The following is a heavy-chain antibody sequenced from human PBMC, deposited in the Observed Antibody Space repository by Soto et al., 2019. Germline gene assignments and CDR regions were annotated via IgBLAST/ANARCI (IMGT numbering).Heavy chain of an antibody. CDR2: ISAYNGNT. J-gene: IGHJ4*02. CDR3: AKSGGWYSAIEY. V-gene: IGHV1-18*01. D-gene: IGHD6-19*01. Sequence: ASVKVSCKASGYTFTSYDITWVRQAPRQGPEWMGWISAYNGNTNYARKLQGRVTMTTDTSTSTAYMELRGLRSDDTALYYCAKSGGWYSAIEYWGQGTLVTVSS. CDR1: GYTFTSYD.